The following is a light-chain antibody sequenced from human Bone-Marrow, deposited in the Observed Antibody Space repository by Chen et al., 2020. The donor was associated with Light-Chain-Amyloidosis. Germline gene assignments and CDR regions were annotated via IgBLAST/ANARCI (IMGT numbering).Light chain of an antibody. CDR3: QVWDRSSDRPV. CDR1: NSGSTS. V-gene: IGLV3-21*02. Sequence: SYVLTQPSSVSVAPGQTATIACGGNNSGSTSVHWYQKTPGQAPLLVVYDDSDRPSGIPARSAGSNSGTTATLTISRVEAGDEADYYCQVWDRSSDRPVFGGGTKLTVL. J-gene: IGLJ3*02. CDR2: DDS.